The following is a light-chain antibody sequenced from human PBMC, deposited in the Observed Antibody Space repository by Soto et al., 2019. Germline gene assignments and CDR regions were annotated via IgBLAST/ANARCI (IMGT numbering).Light chain of an antibody. J-gene: IGKJ1*01. V-gene: IGKV3-15*01. Sequence: EIVMTQSPDTLSVSPGETATLSCRASQSVGSNLAWYQQKPGQAPRLLISDASTRAAGLPARFRGSGSGTEFTLTISSLQSEDFAVYYCKQSNNWPKTLGQGTNVDIK. CDR2: DAS. CDR3: KQSNNWPKT. CDR1: QSVGSN.